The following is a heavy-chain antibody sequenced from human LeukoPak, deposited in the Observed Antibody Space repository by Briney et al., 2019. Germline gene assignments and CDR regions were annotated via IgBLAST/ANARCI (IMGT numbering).Heavy chain of an antibody. J-gene: IGHJ4*02. CDR3: ARNNDYSNYVGIDY. CDR1: GYSFTGYY. D-gene: IGHD4-11*01. V-gene: IGHV1-2*06. CDR2: INPNSGGT. Sequence: GASVKVSCKASGYSFTGYYMHWVRQAPGQGLEWMGRINPNSGGTNYAQKFQGRVTMTRDTPISTAYMEPSSLRSEDTAVYYCARNNDYSNYVGIDYWGQGTLVTVSS.